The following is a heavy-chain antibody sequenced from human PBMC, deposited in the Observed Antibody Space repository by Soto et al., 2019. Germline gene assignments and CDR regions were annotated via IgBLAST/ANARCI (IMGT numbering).Heavy chain of an antibody. V-gene: IGHV4-39*07. CDR2: IYHSGST. D-gene: IGHD7-27*01. J-gene: IGHJ4*02. Sequence: PSETLSLTCTVSGGSISSSSYYWGWIRQPPGKGLEWIGYIYHSGSTYYNPSLKSRVTISVDRSKNQFSLKLSSVTAADTAVYYCARPGRDWGALHYWGQGTLVTVSS. CDR3: ARPGRDWGALHY. CDR1: GGSISSSSYY.